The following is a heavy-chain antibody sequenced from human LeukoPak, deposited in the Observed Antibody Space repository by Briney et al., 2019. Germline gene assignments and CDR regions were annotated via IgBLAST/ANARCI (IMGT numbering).Heavy chain of an antibody. J-gene: IGHJ4*02. CDR1: GGTFSSYA. V-gene: IGHV1-69*01. CDR3: ARGRGSYYDILTGYFDY. D-gene: IGHD3-9*01. CDR2: IIPIFGTA. Sequence: SVRVSCKASGGTFSSYAISWVRQAPGQGLEWMGGIIPIFGTANYAQKFQGRVTITADESTSTAYMELSSLRSEDTAVYYCARGRGSYYDILTGYFDYWGQGTLVTVSS.